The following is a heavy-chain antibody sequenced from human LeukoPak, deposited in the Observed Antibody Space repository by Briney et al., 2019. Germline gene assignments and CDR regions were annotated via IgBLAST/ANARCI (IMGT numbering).Heavy chain of an antibody. Sequence: ASVKVSCKASGYTFTSYAMHWVRQAPGQRLEWMGWINAGNGNTKYSQKFQGRVTITRDTSASTAYMELSSLRSEDTAVYYCTRAYYYDSSGYLIDYWGQGTLVTVSS. CDR1: GYTFTSYA. D-gene: IGHD3-22*01. CDR3: TRAYYYDSSGYLIDY. CDR2: INAGNGNT. V-gene: IGHV1-3*01. J-gene: IGHJ4*02.